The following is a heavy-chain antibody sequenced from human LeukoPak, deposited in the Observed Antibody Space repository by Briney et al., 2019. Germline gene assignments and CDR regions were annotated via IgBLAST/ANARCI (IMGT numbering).Heavy chain of an antibody. CDR3: ARVGGYYDSSGYPIDAFDI. V-gene: IGHV4-59*01. CDR1: GGSISSYY. Sequence: ETLSLTCTVSGGSISSYYWSWIRQPPGKGLEWIGYIYYSGSTNYNPSLKSRVTISVDTSKNQFSLKLSSVTAADTAVYYCARVGGYYDSSGYPIDAFDIWGQGTMVTVSS. J-gene: IGHJ3*02. D-gene: IGHD3-22*01. CDR2: IYYSGST.